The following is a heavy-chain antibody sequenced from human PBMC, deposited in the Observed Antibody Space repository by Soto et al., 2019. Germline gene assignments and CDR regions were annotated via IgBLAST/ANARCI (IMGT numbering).Heavy chain of an antibody. D-gene: IGHD3-16*01. CDR3: AGVRGAMAPFDR. CDR1: GYTFTNYA. CDR2: ISAGNGKT. V-gene: IGHV1-3*01. Sequence: ASVKVSCKTSGYTFTNYAIHWVRQAPGQSLEWMRWISAGNGKTKYSPKFQGRVTMTRETSANTAYMELTSLRSEDTAVYVCAGVRGAMAPFDRWGQGTLVAVSS. J-gene: IGHJ4*02.